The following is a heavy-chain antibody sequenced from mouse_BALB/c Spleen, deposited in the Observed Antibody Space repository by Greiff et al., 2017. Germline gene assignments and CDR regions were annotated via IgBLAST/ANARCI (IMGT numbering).Heavy chain of an antibody. D-gene: IGHD2-14*01. CDR3: ARSRYDGAY. Sequence: QVQLKESGAELVRPGTSVKVSCKASGYAFTNYLIEWVKQRPGQGLEWIGVINPGSGGTNYNEKFKGKATLTADKSSSTAYMQLSSLTSDDSAVYFCARSRYDGAYWGQGTLVTVSA. CDR1: GYAFTNYL. J-gene: IGHJ3*01. V-gene: IGHV1-54*01. CDR2: INPGSGGT.